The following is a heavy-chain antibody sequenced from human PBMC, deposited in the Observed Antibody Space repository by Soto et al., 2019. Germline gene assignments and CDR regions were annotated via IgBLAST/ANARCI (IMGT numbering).Heavy chain of an antibody. Sequence: QVQLQESGPGLVKPSQNLSLTCTVSGGSFSSGAYYWSWVRRHPGMGLEWIGYISYRGTPYYNPSLKSRLTISVDASKNQFSLRLSSVTAADTGVYYCASVSATGTRWFDPWGQGTLVTVSS. D-gene: IGHD6-13*01. CDR1: GGSFSSGAYY. J-gene: IGHJ5*02. CDR3: ASVSATGTRWFDP. CDR2: ISYRGTP. V-gene: IGHV4-31*03.